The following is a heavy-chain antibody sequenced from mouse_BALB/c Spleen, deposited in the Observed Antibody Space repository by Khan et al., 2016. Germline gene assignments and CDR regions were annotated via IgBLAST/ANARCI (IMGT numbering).Heavy chain of an antibody. CDR3: ARSPYDYDVGFAY. Sequence: VQLQQSGAELVKPGASVKLSCTASGFNIKDTYMHWVKQRPEQGLEWSGRIDPANGNTKYDPKFQGKATITADTSSHTAYLQRSSLTSEDTAVYYCARSPYDYDVGFAYWGQGTLVTVSA. J-gene: IGHJ3*01. CDR1: GFNIKDTY. D-gene: IGHD2-4*01. V-gene: IGHV14-3*02. CDR2: IDPANGNT.